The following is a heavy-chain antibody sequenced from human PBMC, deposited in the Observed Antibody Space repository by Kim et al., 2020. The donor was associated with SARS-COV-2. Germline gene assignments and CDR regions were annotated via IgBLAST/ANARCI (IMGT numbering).Heavy chain of an antibody. Sequence: GGSLRLSCAASGFTFDDYAMHWVRQAPGKGLEWVSGISWNSGSIGYADSVKGRFTISRDNAKNSLYLQMNSLRAEDTALYYCAKGSRAVLYSSSWFQGIVPYGMDVWGQGTTVTVSS. CDR3: AKGSRAVLYSSSWFQGIVPYGMDV. CDR2: ISWNSGSI. V-gene: IGHV3-9*01. J-gene: IGHJ6*02. D-gene: IGHD6-13*01. CDR1: GFTFDDYA.